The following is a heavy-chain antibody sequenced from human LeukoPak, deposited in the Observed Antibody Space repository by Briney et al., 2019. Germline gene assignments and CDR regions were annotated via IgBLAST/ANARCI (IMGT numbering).Heavy chain of an antibody. CDR1: VYTFTDYY. CDR2: IKPNSGVT. CDR3: ARASYYYDSSGYPGYYFDY. Sequence: GASVTVSFKASVYTFTDYYMHWVRQAPGQGGEGMGWIKPNSGVTNYAQKFQARVTMTRHTSISTAYMELRRLRSDDTAVYYCARASYYYDSSGYPGYYFDYWGQGTLVTVSS. V-gene: IGHV1-2*02. J-gene: IGHJ4*02. D-gene: IGHD3-22*01.